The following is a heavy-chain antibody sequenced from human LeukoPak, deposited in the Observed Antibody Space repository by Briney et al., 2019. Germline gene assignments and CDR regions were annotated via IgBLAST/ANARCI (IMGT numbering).Heavy chain of an antibody. Sequence: PGGSLRLSCAASGFTFSSYGMHWVRQAPGKGLEWVAVISYDGSNKYYADSVKGRFTISRDNSKNTLYLQMNSLRAEDTAVYYCARDCADILTGYYKEGSYYYYGMDVWGQGTTVTVSS. J-gene: IGHJ6*02. CDR1: GFTFSSYG. V-gene: IGHV3-30*03. CDR2: ISYDGSNK. CDR3: ARDCADILTGYYKEGSYYYYGMDV. D-gene: IGHD3-9*01.